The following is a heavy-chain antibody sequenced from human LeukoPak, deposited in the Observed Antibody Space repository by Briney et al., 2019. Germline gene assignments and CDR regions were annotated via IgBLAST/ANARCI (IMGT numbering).Heavy chain of an antibody. D-gene: IGHD5-12*01. CDR1: GGSISSYY. J-gene: IGHJ4*02. CDR3: ARGGVGGYDYFDS. Sequence: TSETLSLTCTVSGGSISSYYWSWLRQPPGKGLEWIGYIYTSGSTNYNPSLKSRVTISVDTSKNQFSLKLNSVTAAETAMYFCARGGVGGYDYFDSWGQGTLVAVSS. CDR2: IYTSGST. V-gene: IGHV4-4*09.